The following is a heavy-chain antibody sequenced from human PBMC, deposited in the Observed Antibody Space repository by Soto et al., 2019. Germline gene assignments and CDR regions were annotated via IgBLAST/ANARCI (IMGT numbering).Heavy chain of an antibody. V-gene: IGHV4-34*02. CDR1: GGSFSGYN. D-gene: IGHD1-26*01. CDR3: TRVWELRGAFDI. CDR2: INHSGST. J-gene: IGHJ3*02. Sequence: QVQLRQWGAGLLKPSETLSLTCAVFGGSFSGYNWSWIRRPPGKGLEWIGEINHSGSTNYNPSLKRRVTISVDTSKNQFSLRLSSVTAADTAVYYCTRVWELRGAFDIWGQGTMVTVSS.